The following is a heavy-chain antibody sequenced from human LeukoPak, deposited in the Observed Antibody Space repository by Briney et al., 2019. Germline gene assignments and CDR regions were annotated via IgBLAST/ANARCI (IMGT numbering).Heavy chain of an antibody. D-gene: IGHD4-11*01. CDR2: IKQDGSEK. V-gene: IGHV3-7*01. CDR3: ARVATVNPSAYYSMDV. CDR1: GFTFSSYW. J-gene: IGHJ6*02. Sequence: GSLRLSCAASGFTFSSYWMSWVRQAPGKGLEWVANIKQDGSEKYYVDSVKGRFTISRDNAKNSLYLQMNSLRAEDTAVYYCARVATVNPSAYYSMDVWGQGTTVTVSS.